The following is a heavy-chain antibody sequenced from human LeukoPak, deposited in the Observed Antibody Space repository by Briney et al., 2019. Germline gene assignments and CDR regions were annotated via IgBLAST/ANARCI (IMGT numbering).Heavy chain of an antibody. CDR3: AKDFYYYDSSGYIAEYFQH. CDR1: GFTFSSYG. D-gene: IGHD3-22*01. CDR2: ISYDGSNK. V-gene: IGHV3-30*18. J-gene: IGHJ1*01. Sequence: RSGGSLRLSCAASGFTFSSYGMHWVRQAPGKGLEWVAVISYDGSNKYYADSVKGRFTISRDNSKNTLYLQMNSLRAEDTAVYYCAKDFYYYDSSGYIAEYFQHWGQGTLVTVSS.